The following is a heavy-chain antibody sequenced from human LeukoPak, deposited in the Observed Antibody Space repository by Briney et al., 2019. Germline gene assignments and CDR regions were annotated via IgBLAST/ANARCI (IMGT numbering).Heavy chain of an antibody. CDR3: ARDTNTIFYYYYYMDV. Sequence: GASVKVSCKASGYTFTSYYMHWVRQAPGQGLEWMGIINPSGGSTSYAQKFQGRVTMTRDMSTSTVYMELSSLRSEDTAVYYCARDTNTIFYYYYYMDVWGKGTTVTVSS. CDR1: GYTFTSYY. CDR2: INPSGGST. J-gene: IGHJ6*03. V-gene: IGHV1-46*01. D-gene: IGHD3-3*01.